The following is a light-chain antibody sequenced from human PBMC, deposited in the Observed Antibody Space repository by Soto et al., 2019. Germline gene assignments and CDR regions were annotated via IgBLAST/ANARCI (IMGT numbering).Light chain of an antibody. CDR2: KAS. J-gene: IGKJ4*01. V-gene: IGKV1-5*03. CDR1: QSVSTL. Sequence: DVQMTQSPSTLSSSVGERVTITCRASQSVSTLLAWYQQKPGKAPKLLIYKASSLESGVPSRFSGSGSGTEFTLTIISLQSEDSAVYYCQQYNDWPLTFGGGTKVDIK. CDR3: QQYNDWPLT.